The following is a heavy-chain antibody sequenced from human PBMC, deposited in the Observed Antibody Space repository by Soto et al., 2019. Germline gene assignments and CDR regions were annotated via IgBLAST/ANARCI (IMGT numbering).Heavy chain of an antibody. CDR2: IHDTGRT. V-gene: IGHV4-4*07. CDR3: ARESVSGTYRFDS. D-gene: IGHD3-16*02. CDR1: GDSLSTCY. Sequence: QVQLQESGPGLVRPSETLSLTCTVSGDSLSTCYWSWIRQPAGERLEWIGRIHDTGRTNYNPSLKSRVTMSVDTSKNQFSLRVNSVTAADTAVYYCARESVSGTYRFDSWGQGNLVTVSS. J-gene: IGHJ4*02.